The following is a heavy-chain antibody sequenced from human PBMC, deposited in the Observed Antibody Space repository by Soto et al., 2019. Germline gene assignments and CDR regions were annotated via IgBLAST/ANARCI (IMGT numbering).Heavy chain of an antibody. V-gene: IGHV4-31*03. Sequence: QVQLQESGPGLVKPSQTLSLTCTVSGGSISSGGYYWSWIRQHPGKGLEWIGYIYYSGSTYYNPSLKSRVTISVDTSKNQFSLKLSSVTAADTAVYYCARSRITMIVVVIPPWYFDLWGRGTLVTVSS. CDR2: IYYSGST. CDR3: ARSRITMIVVVIPPWYFDL. J-gene: IGHJ2*01. D-gene: IGHD3-22*01. CDR1: GGSISSGGYY.